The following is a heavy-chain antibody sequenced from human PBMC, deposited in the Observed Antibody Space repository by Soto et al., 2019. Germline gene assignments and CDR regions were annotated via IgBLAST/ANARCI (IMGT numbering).Heavy chain of an antibody. V-gene: IGHV4-34*01. CDR3: ASRLSYADVWGSSANWFDP. Sequence: SETLSLTFAVYGGSFSYYYWSWIRQSPGKGLEWIGEINHSGSTSYNPSLKRRVTISVDTSKHQFSLKLSSVTAADTAVYYCASRLSYADVWGSSANWFDPWGQRTLVTVS. CDR1: GGSFSYYY. J-gene: IGHJ5*02. CDR2: INHSGST. D-gene: IGHD3-16*01.